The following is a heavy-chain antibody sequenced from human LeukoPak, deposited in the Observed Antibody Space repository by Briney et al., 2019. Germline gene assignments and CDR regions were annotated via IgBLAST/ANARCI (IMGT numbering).Heavy chain of an antibody. CDR2: IYPGDSDT. CDR3: ARAASSSSSFYYYYMDV. CDR1: GYSFTSYW. J-gene: IGHJ6*03. V-gene: IGHV5-51*01. Sequence: GESLKISCKGSGYSFTSYWIGWVRQMPGKGLEWMGIIYPGDSDTRYSPSFQGQVTISADKSISTAYLRWSSLKASDTAMYYCARAASSSSSFYYYYMDVWGKGTTVTVSS. D-gene: IGHD6-6*01.